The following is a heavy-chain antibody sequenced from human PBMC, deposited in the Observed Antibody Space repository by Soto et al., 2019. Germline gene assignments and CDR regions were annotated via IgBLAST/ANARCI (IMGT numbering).Heavy chain of an antibody. J-gene: IGHJ4*01. D-gene: IGHD3-10*01. Sequence: PGGSLRLSCAASGFTFSSYGMHWVRQAPGKGLEWVAVISYDGSDKYYADSVKGRFTISRDNSKNTLYLQMNSLRAADTAVYYRHKDHQTIWAGAFVAHSTGVDYWRQGALVTVSS. V-gene: IGHV3-30*18. CDR2: ISYDGSDK. CDR1: GFTFSSYG. CDR3: HKDHQTIWAGAFVAHSTGVDY.